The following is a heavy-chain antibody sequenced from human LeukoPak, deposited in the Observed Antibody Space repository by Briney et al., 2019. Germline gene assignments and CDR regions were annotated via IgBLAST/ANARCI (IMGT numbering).Heavy chain of an antibody. CDR2: MNPNSGNT. CDR3: ARVASGYSYGYWFDP. Sequence: ASVKVSCKASGYTFTSYDINWVRQATGQGLEWMGWMNPNSGNTGSAQRFQGRVTMTRNTSISTAYMELSSLRSEDTAVYYCARVASGYSYGYWFDPWGQGTLVTVSS. D-gene: IGHD5-18*01. CDR1: GYTFTSYD. V-gene: IGHV1-8*01. J-gene: IGHJ5*02.